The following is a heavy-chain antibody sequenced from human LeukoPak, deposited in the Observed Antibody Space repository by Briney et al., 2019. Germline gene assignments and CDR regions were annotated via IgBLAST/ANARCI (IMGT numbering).Heavy chain of an antibody. Sequence: GGSLRLSCAASGFTVSNNYMSWVRQAPGKGLEWVSVIYSGGSTYYADSVKGRFTISRDNSKNTLYLQMNSLRAEDTAVYYCARRSGIAVAGAFDYWGQGTLVTVSS. D-gene: IGHD6-19*01. CDR2: IYSGGST. CDR3: ARRSGIAVAGAFDY. J-gene: IGHJ4*02. CDR1: GFTVSNNY. V-gene: IGHV3-53*01.